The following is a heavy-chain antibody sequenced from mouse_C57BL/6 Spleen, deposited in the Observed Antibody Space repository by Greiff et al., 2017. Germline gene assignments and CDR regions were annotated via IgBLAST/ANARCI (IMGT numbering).Heavy chain of an antibody. V-gene: IGHV1-81*01. D-gene: IGHD1-1*01. CDR1: GYTFTSYG. CDR3: ARQDYGSSLYYYAMDY. CDR2: IYPRSGNT. J-gene: IGHJ4*01. Sequence: VKLVESGAELARPGASVKLSCKASGYTFTSYGISWVKQRTGQGLEWIGEIYPRSGNTYYNEKFKGKATLTADKSSSTAYMELRSLTSEDSAVYFCARQDYGSSLYYYAMDYWGQGTSVTVSS.